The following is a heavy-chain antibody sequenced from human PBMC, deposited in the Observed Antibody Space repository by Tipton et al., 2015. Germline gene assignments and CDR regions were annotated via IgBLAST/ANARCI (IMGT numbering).Heavy chain of an antibody. CDR2: ISWNSDNI. J-gene: IGHJ4*02. D-gene: IGHD1-26*01. CDR3: AKEALGDLSGTFDS. V-gene: IGHV3-9*01. CDR1: GFNFNNYA. Sequence: SLRLSCAGSGFNFNNYAMHWVRQVPGRGLEWVSGISWNSDNIGYADSVRGRFTISRDTANKSLHLQMNSLRPDDSAVYYCAKEALGDLSGTFDSWGQGIPVSVSS.